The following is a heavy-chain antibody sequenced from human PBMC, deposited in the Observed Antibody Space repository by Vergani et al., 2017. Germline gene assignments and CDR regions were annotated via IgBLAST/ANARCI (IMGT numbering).Heavy chain of an antibody. Sequence: QVQLVQSGAEVKKPGASVKVSCKASGYTFTSYAMHWVRQAPGKGLEWVAVISYDGSNKYYADSVKGRFTISRDNSKNTLYLQMNSLRAEDTAVYYCARPVDTAMGVSYFDYWGQGTLVTVSS. CDR2: ISYDGSNK. D-gene: IGHD5-18*01. CDR1: GYTFTSYA. J-gene: IGHJ4*02. CDR3: ARPVDTAMGVSYFDY. V-gene: IGHV3-30-3*01.